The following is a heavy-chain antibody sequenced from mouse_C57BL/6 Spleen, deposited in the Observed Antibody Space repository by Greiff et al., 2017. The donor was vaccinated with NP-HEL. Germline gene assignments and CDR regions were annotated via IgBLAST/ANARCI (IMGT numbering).Heavy chain of an antibody. Sequence: EVQLQQSGPELVKPGASVKISCKASGYTFTDYYMNWVKRSHGKSLEWIGDINPNNGGTSYNQKFKGKATLTVDKSSSTAYMELRSLTSEDSAVYYCARGYGNPFDYWGQGTTLTVSS. V-gene: IGHV1-26*01. CDR1: GYTFTDYY. D-gene: IGHD2-10*02. J-gene: IGHJ2*01. CDR3: ARGYGNPFDY. CDR2: INPNNGGT.